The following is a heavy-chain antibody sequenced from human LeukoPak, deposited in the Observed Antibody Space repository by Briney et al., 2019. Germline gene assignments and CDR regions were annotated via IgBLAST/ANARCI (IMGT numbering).Heavy chain of an antibody. D-gene: IGHD1-1*01. CDR1: GGSFTGYY. Sequence: SETLSLTCAVYGGSFTGYYWSWIRQSPGKGLQGIAEANHRGDTNYNPSVKGRVTISVDTSKNQFSLKVTSLTAADTAVYYCARGPTISETGYFDYWGQGTLVTVSS. J-gene: IGHJ4*03. V-gene: IGHV4-34*01. CDR3: ARGPTISETGYFDY. CDR2: ANHRGDT.